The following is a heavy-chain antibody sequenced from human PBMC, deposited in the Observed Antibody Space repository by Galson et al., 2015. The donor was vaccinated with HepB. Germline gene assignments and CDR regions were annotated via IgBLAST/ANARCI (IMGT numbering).Heavy chain of an antibody. CDR1: GFTFSSYA. V-gene: IGHV3-30-3*01. Sequence: SLRLSCAASGFTFSSYAMHWVRQAPGKGLEWVAVVSYDGSNKYYADSVKGRFTISRDNSKNTLSLQMNSLRFEDTAVYYCASRLDGSSWSLGHWGQGTLVTASS. D-gene: IGHD6-13*01. CDR2: VSYDGSNK. CDR3: ASRLDGSSWSLGH. J-gene: IGHJ4*02.